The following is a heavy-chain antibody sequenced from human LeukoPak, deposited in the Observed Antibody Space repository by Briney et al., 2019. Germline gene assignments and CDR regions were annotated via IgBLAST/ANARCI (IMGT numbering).Heavy chain of an antibody. D-gene: IGHD3-10*01. J-gene: IGHJ6*03. V-gene: IGHV4-61*02. CDR1: GGSISSGSYY. CDR2: IYTSGST. CDR3: ARGAYYYGSGSYMYYYYYMDV. Sequence: SQTLSLTCTVSGGSISSGSYYWSWIRQPAGKGLEWIGRIYTSGSTNYNPSLKSRVTISVDTSKNQFSLKLSSVTAADTAVYYCARGAYYYGSGSYMYYYYYMDVWGKGTTVTISS.